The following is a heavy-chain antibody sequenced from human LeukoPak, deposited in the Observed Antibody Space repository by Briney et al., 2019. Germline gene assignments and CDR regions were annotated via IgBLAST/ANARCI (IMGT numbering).Heavy chain of an antibody. CDR2: IKQDGSEK. CDR1: GFTFSSYW. Sequence: PGGSLRLSCAASGFTFSSYWMSWVRQAPGKGLEWVANIKQDGSEKYYVDSVKGRFTISRDNAKNSLYLQLNSLRAEDTAVYYCARASSSGYRGADYWGQGTLVTVSS. CDR3: ARASSSGYRGADY. J-gene: IGHJ4*02. D-gene: IGHD3-22*01. V-gene: IGHV3-7*01.